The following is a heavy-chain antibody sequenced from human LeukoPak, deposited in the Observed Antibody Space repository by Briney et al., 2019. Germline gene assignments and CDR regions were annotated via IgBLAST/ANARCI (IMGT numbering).Heavy chain of an antibody. CDR3: ARDGVGATAFFGYFDY. CDR2: IWYDGSHK. D-gene: IGHD1-26*01. J-gene: IGHJ4*02. CDR1: GFTFSSYG. V-gene: IGHV3-33*08. Sequence: GGSLRLSCAASGFTFSSYGMHWVRQAPGKGLEWVAVIWYDGSHKYYADSVKGRFTISRDNSKNTLYLQMDTLRAEDTAVYYCARDGVGATAFFGYFDYWGQGTLVTVSS.